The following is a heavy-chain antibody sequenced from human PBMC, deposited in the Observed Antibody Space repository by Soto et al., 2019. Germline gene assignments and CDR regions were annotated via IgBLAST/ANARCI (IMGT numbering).Heavy chain of an antibody. J-gene: IGHJ5*02. CDR3: ARVVPGAEAWFGP. CDR2: ISLYSDGT. Sequence: ASVQLSFKTSGSTFSIYGITWVRQAPGQPLEWLGWISLYSDGTNYAQKFQVRVSMTTDTSTTTAYMELRSLRSDDTAVYYCARVVPGAEAWFGPWGQGTLVTVSS. V-gene: IGHV1-18*01. CDR1: GSTFSIYG.